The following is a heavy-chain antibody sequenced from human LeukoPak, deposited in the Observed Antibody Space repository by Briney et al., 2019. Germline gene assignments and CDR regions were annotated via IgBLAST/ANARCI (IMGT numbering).Heavy chain of an antibody. CDR2: IRYDGSNK. J-gene: IGHJ6*03. CDR1: GFTYSSYG. Sequence: GGSLRLSCAASGFTYSSYGMHWVRQAPGKGLEWVAFIRYDGSNKYYADSVKGRFTISRDNSKNTLYLQMNSLRAEDTAVYYCARETRDQYYSNYGGVYYYYYYMDVWGKGTTVTVSS. CDR3: ARETRDQYYSNYGGVYYYYYYMDV. V-gene: IGHV3-30*02. D-gene: IGHD4-11*01.